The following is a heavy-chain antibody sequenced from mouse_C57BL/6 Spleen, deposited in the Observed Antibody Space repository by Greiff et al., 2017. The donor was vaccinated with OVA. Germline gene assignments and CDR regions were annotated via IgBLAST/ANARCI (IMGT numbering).Heavy chain of an antibody. V-gene: IGHV1-69*01. CDR3: ARRNHWYFDV. CDR1: GYTFTSYW. Sequence: VKLQQPGAELVMPGASVKLSCKASGYTFTSYWMHWVKQRPGQGLEWIGEIDPSDSYTNYNQKFKGKSTLTVDKSSSTAYMQLSSLTSEDSAVYYCARRNHWYFDVWGTGTTVTVSS. J-gene: IGHJ1*03. CDR2: IDPSDSYT.